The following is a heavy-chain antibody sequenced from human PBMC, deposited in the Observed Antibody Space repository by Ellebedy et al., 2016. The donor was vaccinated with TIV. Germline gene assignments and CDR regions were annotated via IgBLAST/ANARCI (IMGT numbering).Heavy chain of an antibody. Sequence: SETLSLTCTVSGGSISSYYWSWIRQPAGKGLEWIGRIYTSGSTNYNPSLKSRVTMSVDTSKNQFSLKLSSVTAADTAVYYCARGRQWPKANQGYYYGMDVWGQGTTVTVSS. D-gene: IGHD6-19*01. CDR1: GGSISSYY. V-gene: IGHV4-4*07. CDR2: IYTSGST. J-gene: IGHJ6*02. CDR3: ARGRQWPKANQGYYYGMDV.